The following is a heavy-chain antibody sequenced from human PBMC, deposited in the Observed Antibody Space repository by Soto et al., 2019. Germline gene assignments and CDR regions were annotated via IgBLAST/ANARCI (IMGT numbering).Heavy chain of an antibody. D-gene: IGHD3-3*01. CDR2: IYSGGST. CDR1: GFTVSSNY. V-gene: IGHV3-66*01. Sequence: GGSLRLSCAASGFTVSSNYMSWVRQAPGKGLEWVSVIYSGGSTYYADSVKGRFTISRDNSKNTLYLQMNSLRAEDTAVYYCAREPGTYYDFWSGYGGFGYYYYMDVWGKGTTVTVSS. J-gene: IGHJ6*03. CDR3: AREPGTYYDFWSGYGGFGYYYYMDV.